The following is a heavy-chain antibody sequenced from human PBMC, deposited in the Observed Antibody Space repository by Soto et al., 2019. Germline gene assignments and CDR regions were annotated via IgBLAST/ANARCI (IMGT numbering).Heavy chain of an antibody. V-gene: IGHV1-18*01. CDR1: GYTFIRYG. CDR2: ISPYNDYT. Sequence: QVQLVQSAAEVKKPGASAKVTCKASGYTFIRYGITWVRQAPGQGLEWVGGISPYNDYTAYDQTFPGRVPMTKDRSTRTVTMALRGLRLDDTAVYYCARGGYYDNFWKKLTYYGLDVWGQGTPVTVSS. J-gene: IGHJ6*02. D-gene: IGHD3-16*01. CDR3: ARGGYYDNFWKKLTYYGLDV.